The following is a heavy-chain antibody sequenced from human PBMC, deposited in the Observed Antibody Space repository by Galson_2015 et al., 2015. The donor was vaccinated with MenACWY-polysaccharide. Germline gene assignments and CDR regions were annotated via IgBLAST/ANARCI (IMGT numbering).Heavy chain of an antibody. CDR2: ISSLANYL. J-gene: IGHJ4*02. CDR3: AKDQRWNLPDY. V-gene: IGHV3-21*06. D-gene: IGHD1-7*01. CDR1: GFTFDNYN. Sequence: SLRLSCAASGFTFDNYNMNWVRQAPGKGLEWASSISSLANYLYYGDSVKGRFIISRDNAKNRLLLQMNSLSVDDTAVYYCAKDQRWNLPDYWGQGILVTVSS.